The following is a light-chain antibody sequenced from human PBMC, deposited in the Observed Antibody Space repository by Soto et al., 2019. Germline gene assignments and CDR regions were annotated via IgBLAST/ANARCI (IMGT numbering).Light chain of an antibody. V-gene: IGKV3-20*01. CDR1: QSVSSSY. Sequence: EIVLTQSPGTLSLSPGERATLSCRASQSVSSSYLAWYQQKPGQAPRLLIYGASSWATGIPDRFSGSGSGTDFTLTISGLEPEDFAVYYCQQYGSSPRTFGQGTKVEIK. CDR3: QQYGSSPRT. CDR2: GAS. J-gene: IGKJ1*01.